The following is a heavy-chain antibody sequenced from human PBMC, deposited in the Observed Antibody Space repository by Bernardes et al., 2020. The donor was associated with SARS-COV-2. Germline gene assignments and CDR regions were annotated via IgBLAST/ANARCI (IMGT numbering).Heavy chain of an antibody. CDR2: LYYTGST. V-gene: IGHV4-59*01. Sequence: SETLSLTCTVSGGSIRAYYWSWFRQPPGTGLEWIGYLYYTGSTNYNPSLQSRVTISVDTSKNQFSLKLSSVTAADTAVYYCARGFDYWGQGILVTVSS. CDR3: ARGFDY. J-gene: IGHJ4*02. CDR1: GGSIRAYY.